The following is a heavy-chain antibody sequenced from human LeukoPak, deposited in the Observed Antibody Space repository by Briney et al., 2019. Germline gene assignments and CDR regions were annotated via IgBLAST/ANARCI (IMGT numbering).Heavy chain of an antibody. D-gene: IGHD1-1*01. CDR1: GGSISSSSYY. CDR2: IYYSGST. J-gene: IGHJ4*02. V-gene: IGHV4-39*07. Sequence: SETLSLTCTVSGGSISSSSYYWGWIRQPPGKGLEWIGSIYYSGSTYYNPSLKSRVAISVDTSKNQFSLKLSSVTAADTAVYYCARDRELGYWGQGTLVTVSS. CDR3: ARDRELGY.